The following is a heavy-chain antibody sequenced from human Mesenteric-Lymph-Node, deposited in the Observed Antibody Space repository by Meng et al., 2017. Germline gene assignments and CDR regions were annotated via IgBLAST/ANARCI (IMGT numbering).Heavy chain of an antibody. CDR1: KGYY. V-gene: IGHV4-59*01. CDR2: IYYSGST. J-gene: IGHJ4*02. D-gene: IGHD6-19*01. CDR3: ARETRALIAVAGSAVLD. Sequence: QVQLQESGPGLVKPPETQSLIKGYYWSWIRQPPGKGLEWIGYIYYSGSTNYNPSLKSRVTISVDTSKNQFSLKLSSVTAADTAVYYCARETRALIAVAGSAVLDWGQGTLVTVSS.